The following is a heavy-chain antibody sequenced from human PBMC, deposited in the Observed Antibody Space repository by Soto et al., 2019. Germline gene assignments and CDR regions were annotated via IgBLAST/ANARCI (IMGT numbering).Heavy chain of an antibody. D-gene: IGHD3-3*01. Sequence: QVQLVESGGGVVHPGTSLRLSCAASGFTFSTHGMHWVRQAPGKGPEWVAVISHDGSKNYYGESVEGRFSISRDKSKSIVHLQMNNVRTEDTAVYYCAKDKGPYYDFWSGQRWFDPWGQGTLGTVAS. CDR1: GFTFSTHG. V-gene: IGHV3-30*18. CDR3: AKDKGPYYDFWSGQRWFDP. CDR2: ISHDGSKN. J-gene: IGHJ5*02.